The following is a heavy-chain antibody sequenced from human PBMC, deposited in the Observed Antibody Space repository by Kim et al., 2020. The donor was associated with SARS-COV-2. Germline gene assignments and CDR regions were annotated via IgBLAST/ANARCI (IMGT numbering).Heavy chain of an antibody. J-gene: IGHJ6*02. Sequence: GGSLRLSCAASGFTFDDYAMHWVRQAPGKGLEWVSLISWDGGSTYYADSVKGRFTISRDNSKNSLYLQMNSLRAEDTALYYCAKDMFVGPAAKVGMDVWGQGTTVTVSS. D-gene: IGHD2-2*01. V-gene: IGHV3-43D*03. CDR2: ISWDGGST. CDR1: GFTFDDYA. CDR3: AKDMFVGPAAKVGMDV.